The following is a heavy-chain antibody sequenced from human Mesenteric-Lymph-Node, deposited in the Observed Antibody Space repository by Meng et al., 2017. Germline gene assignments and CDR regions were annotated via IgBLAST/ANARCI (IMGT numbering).Heavy chain of an antibody. CDR1: GGSISSSSYY. CDR2: IYYSGST. Sequence: GSLRLSCTVSGGSISSSSYYWGWIRQPPGKGLEWIGSIYYSGSTYYNPSLKSRVTISVDTSKNHFSLRLSSVTAADTAVYYCARDNGYSSGWYNYWGQGTLVTVSS. J-gene: IGHJ4*02. V-gene: IGHV4-39*02. CDR3: ARDNGYSSGWYNY. D-gene: IGHD6-19*01.